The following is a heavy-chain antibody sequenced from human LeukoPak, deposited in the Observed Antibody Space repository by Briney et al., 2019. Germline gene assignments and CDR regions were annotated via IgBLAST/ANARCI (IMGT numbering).Heavy chain of an antibody. Sequence: GGSLRLSCAASGFTFSSYSMNWVRQAPGKGLEWVSSISSSSSYIYYADSVKGRFTISRDNAKNSLYLQMNSLRAEDTAVYYCARGGGSPPYYFDLWGQGTPVTVSS. D-gene: IGHD5-12*01. CDR1: GFTFSSYS. J-gene: IGHJ4*02. V-gene: IGHV3-21*01. CDR3: ARGGGSPPYYFDL. CDR2: ISSSSSYI.